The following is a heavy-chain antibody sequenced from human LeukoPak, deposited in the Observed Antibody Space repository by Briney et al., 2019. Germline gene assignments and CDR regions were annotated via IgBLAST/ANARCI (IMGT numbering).Heavy chain of an antibody. D-gene: IGHD6-13*01. Sequence: GGSLRLSCAASGFTFSSYAMHWVRQAPGKGLEWVAVISYDGSNKYYADSVKGRFTISRDNSKNTLYLQMNSQRAEDTAVYYCARVLAAAGANWGQGTLVTVSS. CDR3: ARVLAAAGAN. CDR1: GFTFSSYA. V-gene: IGHV3-30-3*01. J-gene: IGHJ4*02. CDR2: ISYDGSNK.